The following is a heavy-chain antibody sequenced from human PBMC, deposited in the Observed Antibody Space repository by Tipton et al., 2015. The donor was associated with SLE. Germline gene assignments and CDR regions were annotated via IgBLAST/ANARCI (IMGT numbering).Heavy chain of an antibody. CDR3: ARRGVVTTHGYYYYYGMDV. Sequence: LRLSCTVSGGSISSYYWSWIRQPPGKGLEWIGYVYYSGSTTYNPSLKSRVTLSVDTSKNQVSLTLNSVTATDTAVYYCARRGVVTTHGYYYYYGMDVWGQGTTVTVSS. CDR1: GGSISSYY. J-gene: IGHJ6*02. D-gene: IGHD3-10*01. CDR2: VYYSGST. V-gene: IGHV4-59*08.